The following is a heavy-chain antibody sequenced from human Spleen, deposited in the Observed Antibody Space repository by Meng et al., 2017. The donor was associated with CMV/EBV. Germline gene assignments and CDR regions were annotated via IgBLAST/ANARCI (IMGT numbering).Heavy chain of an antibody. CDR2: IYFSGVT. D-gene: IGHD1-1*01. J-gene: IGHJ4*02. Sequence: TVSGASIPHGGYYWSWIRQHPERGLEWIGFIYFSGVTYYNPSLKSRTTISVDASKRQFFLKLNSVTAADTAVYYCAKTDSREGGFDSWGQGTLVTVSS. V-gene: IGHV4-31*03. CDR1: GASIPHGGYY. CDR3: AKTDSREGGFDS.